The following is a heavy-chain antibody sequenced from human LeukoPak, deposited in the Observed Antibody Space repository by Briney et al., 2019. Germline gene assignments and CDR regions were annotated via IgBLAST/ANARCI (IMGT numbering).Heavy chain of an antibody. J-gene: IGHJ3*02. Sequence: ASVKVSCKASGGTFSSYAISWVRQAPGQGLEWMGRIIPILGIANYAQKFQGRVTITADKSTSTAYMELSSLRSEDTAVYYCAVEGGYSYASDDFDIWGQGTMVTVSS. V-gene: IGHV1-69*04. D-gene: IGHD5-18*01. CDR2: IIPILGIA. CDR1: GGTFSSYA. CDR3: AVEGGYSYASDDFDI.